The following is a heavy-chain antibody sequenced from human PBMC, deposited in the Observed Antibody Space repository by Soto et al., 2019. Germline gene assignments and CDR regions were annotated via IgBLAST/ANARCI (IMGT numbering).Heavy chain of an antibody. CDR2: IYSGGYT. D-gene: IGHD3-10*01. V-gene: IGHV3-53*01. CDR1: GFTVSNNY. J-gene: IGHJ4*02. Sequence: EVQLVESGGGLIQPGGSLRLSCAVSGFTVSNNYMSWVRQAPGKGLEGVSVIYSGGYTAYGDSVKGRFTISRDNSKNTQYLQRKGRGADGRAVFYWAAPGGGGGYWGQGTLVTVSS. CDR3: AAPGGGGGY.